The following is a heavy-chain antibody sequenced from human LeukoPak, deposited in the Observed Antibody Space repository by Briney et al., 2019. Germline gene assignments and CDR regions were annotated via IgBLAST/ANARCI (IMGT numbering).Heavy chain of an antibody. CDR1: GGSISSSSYY. Sequence: SETLSLTCTVSGGSISSSSYYWGWIRQPPGKGLEWIGYIYHSGSTYYNPSLKSRVTISVDRSKNQFSLKLSSVTAADTAVYYCAREGPAGVGAFDIWGQGTMVTVPS. J-gene: IGHJ3*02. V-gene: IGHV4-30-2*01. CDR3: AREGPAGVGAFDI. D-gene: IGHD6-19*01. CDR2: IYHSGST.